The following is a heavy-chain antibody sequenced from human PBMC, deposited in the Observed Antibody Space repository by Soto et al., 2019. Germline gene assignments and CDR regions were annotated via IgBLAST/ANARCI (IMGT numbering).Heavy chain of an antibody. CDR3: TSSVDTAMVVRSNFDY. D-gene: IGHD5-18*01. V-gene: IGHV3-73*01. CDR2: IRSKANSYAT. CDR1: GFTFSGSA. Sequence: GSLRLSCAASGFTFSGSAMHWVRQASGKGLEWVGRIRSKANSYATAYAASVKGRFTISRDDSKNTAYLQMNSLKTEDTAVYYCTSSVDTAMVVRSNFDYWGQGTLVTVSS. J-gene: IGHJ4*02.